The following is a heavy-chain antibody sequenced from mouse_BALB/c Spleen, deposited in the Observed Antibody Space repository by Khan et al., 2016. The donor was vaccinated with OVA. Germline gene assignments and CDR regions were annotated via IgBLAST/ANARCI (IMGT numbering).Heavy chain of an antibody. J-gene: IGHJ4*01. CDR1: GYTFTTAG. V-gene: IGHV9-4*02. Sequence: QIQLVQSGPELKKPGETVRISCKASGYTFTTAGIQWVQKMPGKGLKWIGWINTHSGVPKYAEDFKGRFAFTLEISVNTAYLQITNLKNEDTATYFCARGGADYYRNDGSAMEYWGQGTSVTVSS. CDR3: ARGGADYYRNDGSAMEY. D-gene: IGHD2-14*01. CDR2: INTHSGVP.